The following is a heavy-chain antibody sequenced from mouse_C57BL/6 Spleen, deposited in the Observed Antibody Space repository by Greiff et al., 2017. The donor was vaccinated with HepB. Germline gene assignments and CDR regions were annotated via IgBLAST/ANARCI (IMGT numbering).Heavy chain of an antibody. J-gene: IGHJ2*01. CDR1: GFTFSSYA. Sequence: DVMLVESGGGLVKPGGSLKLSCAASGFTFSSYAMSWVRQTPEKRLEWVATISDGGSYTYYPDNVKGRFTISRDNAKNNLYLQMSHLKSEDTAMYYCARDRNWDHWGQGTTLTVSS. CDR3: ARDRNWDH. CDR2: ISDGGSYT. D-gene: IGHD4-1*01. V-gene: IGHV5-4*01.